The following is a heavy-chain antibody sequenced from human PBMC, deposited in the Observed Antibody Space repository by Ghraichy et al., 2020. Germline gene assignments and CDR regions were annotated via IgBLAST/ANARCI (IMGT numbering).Heavy chain of an antibody. Sequence: ASVKVSCKASGYTFTTFGVSWVRQAPGQGLEWMGWISGNSGNTKYEEKFQGRVTLTTDTSTSTAYMELRSLTSDDTAVYYCAGARGDNSIWYGAYWGQGALVTVSS. CDR3: AGARGDNSIWYGAY. D-gene: IGHD2/OR15-2a*01. CDR2: ISGNSGNT. CDR1: GYTFTTFG. V-gene: IGHV1-18*01. J-gene: IGHJ4*02.